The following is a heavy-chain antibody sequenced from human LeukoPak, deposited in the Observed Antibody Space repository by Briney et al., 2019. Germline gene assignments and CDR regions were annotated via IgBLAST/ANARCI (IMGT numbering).Heavy chain of an antibody. CDR3: ARAGGDSGYDYRYYYYGMDV. CDR2: INPNSGGT. D-gene: IGHD5-12*01. CDR1: GYTFTGYY. Sequence: ASVKVSCKASGYTFTGYYMHWVRQAPGQGLEWMGWINPNSGGTNYAQKFQGWVTMTRDTSISTAYMELSGLRSDDTAVYYCARAGGDSGYDYRYYYYGMDVWGKGTTVTVSS. J-gene: IGHJ6*04. V-gene: IGHV1-2*04.